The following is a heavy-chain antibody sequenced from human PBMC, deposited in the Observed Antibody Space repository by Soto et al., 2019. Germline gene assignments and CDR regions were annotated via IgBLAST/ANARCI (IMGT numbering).Heavy chain of an antibody. V-gene: IGHV3-30*18. D-gene: IGHD3-10*01. CDR2: ISYDGSNK. CDR1: GFTFSSYG. Sequence: QVQLVESGGGVVQPGRSLRLSCAASGFTFSSYGMHWVRQAPGKGLEWVAVISYDGSNKYYADSVKGRFTISRDNSKNTLYLLMNSLRAEDTAVYYCAKMQVWFGELFSSYGMDVWGQGTTVTVSS. J-gene: IGHJ6*02. CDR3: AKMQVWFGELFSSYGMDV.